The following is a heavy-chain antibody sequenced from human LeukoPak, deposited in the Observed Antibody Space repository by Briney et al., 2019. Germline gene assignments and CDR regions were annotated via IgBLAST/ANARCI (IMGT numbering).Heavy chain of an antibody. CDR2: IYYSGST. CDR3: ARSYYDFWSGYDMGSYYYYYYMDV. D-gene: IGHD3-3*01. J-gene: IGHJ6*03. V-gene: IGHV4-31*03. Sequence: SQTLSLTCTVSGGSISSGGYYWSWIRQHPGKGLEWIGYIYYSGSTYYNPSLKSRVTISVDTSKNQFSLKLSSVTAADTAVYYCARSYYDFWSGYDMGSYYYYYYMDVWGKGTTVTVSS. CDR1: GGSISSGGYY.